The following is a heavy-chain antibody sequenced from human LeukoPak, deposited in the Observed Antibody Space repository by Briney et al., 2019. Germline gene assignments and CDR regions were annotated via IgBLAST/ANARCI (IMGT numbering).Heavy chain of an antibody. Sequence: SETLSLTCAVYGESFSGYYWSWIRQPPGKGLEWLGEINHSGSTNYNPSLKSRVTISVDTSKNQFSLKLSSVTAADTAMYYCARRRDGYNRGPFDYWGQGTLVTVSS. D-gene: IGHD5-24*01. CDR3: ARRRDGYNRGPFDY. J-gene: IGHJ4*02. CDR1: GESFSGYY. V-gene: IGHV4-34*01. CDR2: INHSGST.